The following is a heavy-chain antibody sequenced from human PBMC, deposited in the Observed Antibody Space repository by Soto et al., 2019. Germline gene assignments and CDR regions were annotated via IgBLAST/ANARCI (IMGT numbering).Heavy chain of an antibody. J-gene: IGHJ6*02. D-gene: IGHD5-12*01. V-gene: IGHV3-21*01. CDR2: ISSSRSYI. CDR3: ASTRRDGYNNYYDYYGMDV. CDR1: GFTFSSYN. Sequence: EVQLVESGGGLVKPGGSLRLSCAASGFTFSSYNMNWVRQAPGKGLEWVSSISSSRSYIYYADSVKGRFTVSRDNAQNSLYPQMNSLRAEVTAVYCCASTRRDGYNNYYDYYGMDVCGQGTTVTVSS.